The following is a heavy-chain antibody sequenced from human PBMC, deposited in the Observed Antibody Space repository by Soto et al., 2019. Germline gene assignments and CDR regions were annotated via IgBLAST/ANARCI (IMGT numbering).Heavy chain of an antibody. V-gene: IGHV4-39*01. CDR3: ARHVLVPAAIGGLDV. CDR1: GGSISSSSHY. J-gene: IGHJ6*02. CDR2: IYYSGST. D-gene: IGHD2-2*02. Sequence: QLQLQESGPGLVKPSETLSLSCTVSGGSISSSSHYWGWIRQPPGKGLEWIGSIYYSGSTYYNPSLKSRVTISVDTSKNQFSLKLSSVTATDTAVYYCARHVLVPAAIGGLDVWGQGTTVTVSS.